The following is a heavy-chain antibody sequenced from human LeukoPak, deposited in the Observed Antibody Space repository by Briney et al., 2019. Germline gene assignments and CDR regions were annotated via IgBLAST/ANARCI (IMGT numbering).Heavy chain of an antibody. CDR1: GYTFTGYY. J-gene: IGHJ4*02. D-gene: IGHD5-18*01. V-gene: IGHV1-2*02. Sequence: ASVKVSCKASGYTFTGYYMHWVRQAPGQGLEWMGWINPNSGGTNYAQKFQGRVTMTGDTSISTAYMELSRLSSDDTAIYYCAGRPDTAIVPIFDYWGQGTLVTVSS. CDR2: INPNSGGT. CDR3: AGRPDTAIVPIFDY.